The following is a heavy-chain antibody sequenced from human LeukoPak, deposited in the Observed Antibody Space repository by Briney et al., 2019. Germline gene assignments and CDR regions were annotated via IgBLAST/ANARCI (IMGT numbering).Heavy chain of an antibody. D-gene: IGHD5-18*01. Sequence: ASVKVSCKASGYTFTGYYMHWVRQALGQGLEWMGWINPNSGGTNYAQKFQGRVTMTRDTSISTAYMGLSRLRSDDTAVYYCAREMETAPYFDYWGQGTLVTVSS. CDR3: AREMETAPYFDY. CDR1: GYTFTGYY. CDR2: INPNSGGT. J-gene: IGHJ4*02. V-gene: IGHV1-2*02.